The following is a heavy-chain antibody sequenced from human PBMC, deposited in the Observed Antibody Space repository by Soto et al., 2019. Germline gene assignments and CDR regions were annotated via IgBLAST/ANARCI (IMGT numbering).Heavy chain of an antibody. CDR3: ARDLMVGGNNWFDP. J-gene: IGHJ5*02. D-gene: IGHD2-8*01. CDR1: GYTFTSYD. Sequence: ASVKVSCKASGYTFTSYDINWVRQATGQGLEWMGWMNPNSGNTGYAQKFQGRVTMTRNTSISTAYMELSSLRSEDTAVYYCARDLMVGGNNWFDPWGQGTLVTVSS. V-gene: IGHV1-8*01. CDR2: MNPNSGNT.